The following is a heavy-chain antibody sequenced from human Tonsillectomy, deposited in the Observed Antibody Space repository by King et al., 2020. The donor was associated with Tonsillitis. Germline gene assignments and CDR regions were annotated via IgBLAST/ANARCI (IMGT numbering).Heavy chain of an antibody. Sequence: VQLVESGGGVVQPGRSLRLSCAASGFSLSRYGTHWVRQAPGKGLEWVAVIWSDGTAKYDTDSVRGRFTISRDTSKNTLYLQLNSLRAEDTAVYYCARRNSRTGYYYYMDVWGKGTPVTVSS. CDR3: ARRNSRTGYYYYMDV. V-gene: IGHV3-33*08. J-gene: IGHJ6*03. CDR1: GFSLSRYG. D-gene: IGHD2/OR15-2a*01. CDR2: IWSDGTAK.